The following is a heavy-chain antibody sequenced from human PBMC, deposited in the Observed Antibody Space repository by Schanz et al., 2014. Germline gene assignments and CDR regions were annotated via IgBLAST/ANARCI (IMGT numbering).Heavy chain of an antibody. CDR3: ARGGRYCSGGGCHYPYNYYGMDV. D-gene: IGHD2-15*01. Sequence: VQLQQWGAGRLRPAETLSLTCAVYGGSVSGYFWTWIRQSPRKGLEWIGEINYSGSAHYNPSLTSRLTISMDASKSQLSLKMKSVSAADTAVYYCARGGRYCSGGGCHYPYNYYGMDVWGQGTTDTVSS. V-gene: IGHV4-34*01. J-gene: IGHJ6*02. CDR2: INYSGSA. CDR1: GGSVSGYF.